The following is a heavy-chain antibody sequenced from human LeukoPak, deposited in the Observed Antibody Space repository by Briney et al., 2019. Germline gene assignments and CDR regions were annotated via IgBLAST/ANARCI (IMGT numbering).Heavy chain of an antibody. CDR2: INPNSGGT. D-gene: IGHD3-9*01. V-gene: IGHV1-2*04. Sequence: ASVKVSCKASGYTFTGYYMHWVRQAPGQGLEWMGWINPNSGGTNYAQKFQGWVTMTRNTSISTAYMELSSLRSEDTAVYYCARTIGHFDWNPTSYWGQGTLVTVSS. CDR1: GYTFTGYY. J-gene: IGHJ4*02. CDR3: ARTIGHFDWNPTSY.